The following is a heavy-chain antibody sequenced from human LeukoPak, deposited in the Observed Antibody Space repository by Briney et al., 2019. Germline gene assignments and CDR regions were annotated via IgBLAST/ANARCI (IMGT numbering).Heavy chain of an antibody. CDR2: IYTSGGT. Sequence: SETLSLTCTVSGGSISSYYWSWIRQPPGKGLEWIGYIYTSGGTTYNPSLKSRVTISVDTSKNQFSLKLSSATAADTAVYYCASAPSLYYFDYWGQGTLVTVSS. CDR1: GGSISSYY. V-gene: IGHV4-4*09. CDR3: ASAPSLYYFDY. J-gene: IGHJ4*02.